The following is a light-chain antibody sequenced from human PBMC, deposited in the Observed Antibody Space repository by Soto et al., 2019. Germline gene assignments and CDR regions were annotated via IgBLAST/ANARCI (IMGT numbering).Light chain of an antibody. V-gene: IGKV3-11*01. CDR2: DVS. J-gene: IGKJ5*01. CDR3: QQRNIRPLSIT. Sequence: EIVLTQSPATLSLSPGERATLSCRASQSVNNNLAWYQQKPGQAPSLLVYDVSSRAVGTPARFSGSGSGTYFTLTISSLEPEDFAVYYCQQRNIRPLSITFGQGTRLETK. CDR1: QSVNNN.